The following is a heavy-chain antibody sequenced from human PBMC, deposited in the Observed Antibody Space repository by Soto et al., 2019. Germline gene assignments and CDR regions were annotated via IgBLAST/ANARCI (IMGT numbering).Heavy chain of an antibody. CDR3: AKGGGSARDFDY. D-gene: IGHD1-26*01. CDR1: GFTFGNYG. CDR2: TSYDGNNK. Sequence: PGGSLRLSCTGSGFTFGNYGMHWVRQAPGKGLEWVASTSYDGNNKYYADSLKGRFTISRDNSKKMVYLQMTSLGSEDTAVYYCAKGGGSARDFDYWGQGALVTVSS. V-gene: IGHV3-30*18. J-gene: IGHJ4*02.